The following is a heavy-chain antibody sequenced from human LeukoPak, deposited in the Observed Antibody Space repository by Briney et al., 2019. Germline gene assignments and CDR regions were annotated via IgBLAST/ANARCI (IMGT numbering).Heavy chain of an antibody. CDR3: ARSHPHPHGFPHRFDL. J-gene: IGHJ2*01. V-gene: IGHV4-39*07. CDR1: GGSISSSSYY. CDR2: FYYSGGT. Sequence: KASETLSLTCTVSGGSISSSSYYWGWIRQPPGKGLEWIGSFYYSGGTYYNPSLKSRVTISVDTSKIQFSLKLSSVTAADTAVYYCARSHPHPHGFPHRFDLWGRGTLVTVSS.